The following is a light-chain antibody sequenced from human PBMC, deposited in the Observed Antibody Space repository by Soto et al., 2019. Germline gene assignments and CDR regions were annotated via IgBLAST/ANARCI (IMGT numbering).Light chain of an antibody. CDR1: QRISRY. V-gene: IGKV1-39*01. J-gene: IGKJ2*02. CDR3: QQTHTNPPWT. CDR2: AAS. Sequence: DIQMTQSPSSLSASVGDRVTITCRASQRISRYLNWYQQKPGKAPKLLIYAASSLQSGVPSRFSGSGSGTEFTLTISSLQYEDFATYYCQQTHTNPPWTFGQATKLEIK.